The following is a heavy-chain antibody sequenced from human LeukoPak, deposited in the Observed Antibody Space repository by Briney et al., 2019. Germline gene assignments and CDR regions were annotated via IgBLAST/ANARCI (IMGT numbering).Heavy chain of an antibody. CDR1: GGTFSSYA. D-gene: IGHD3-22*01. CDR2: IIPIFGTA. CDR3: ARVRDYYDSRMYYYYYMDV. Sequence: SVKVSCKASGGTFSSYAISWVRQAPGQGLEWMGRIIPIFGTANYAQRFQGRVTITTDESTSTAYMELSSLRSEDTAVYYCARVRDYYDSRMYYYYYMDVWGKGTTVTVSS. V-gene: IGHV1-69*05. J-gene: IGHJ6*03.